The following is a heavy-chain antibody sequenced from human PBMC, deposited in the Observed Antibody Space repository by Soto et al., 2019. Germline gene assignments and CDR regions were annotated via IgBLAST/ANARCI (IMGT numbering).Heavy chain of an antibody. CDR1: GFTFNNYG. CDR2: ISGSGAGT. J-gene: IGHJ4*02. Sequence: EVQLLESGGGLVQPGGSLRLSCAASGFTFNNYGMNWVRQAPGKGLEWVSSISGSGAGTYFADSAKGRFTISRDNSKNTLYLQMDSLRAEDTAVYHCAKSLGSGSYFPFDCWGQGTLVTVSS. D-gene: IGHD3-10*01. CDR3: AKSLGSGSYFPFDC. V-gene: IGHV3-23*01.